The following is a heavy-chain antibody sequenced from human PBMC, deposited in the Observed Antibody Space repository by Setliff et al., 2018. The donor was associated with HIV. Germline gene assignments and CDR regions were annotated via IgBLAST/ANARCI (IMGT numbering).Heavy chain of an antibody. CDR1: GFTFSSYA. Sequence: PGGSLRLSCAASGFTFSSYAMTWVRQAPGKGLEWVSSISRSGSDTFYSDSVKGRFTISRDNSKNTVYLQMNSLRSEDTAIYYCARGGPGSSFGYDWFDPWGQGTPVTVSS. CDR3: ARGGPGSSFGYDWFDP. D-gene: IGHD5-18*01. CDR2: ISRSGSDT. V-gene: IGHV3-23*05. J-gene: IGHJ5*02.